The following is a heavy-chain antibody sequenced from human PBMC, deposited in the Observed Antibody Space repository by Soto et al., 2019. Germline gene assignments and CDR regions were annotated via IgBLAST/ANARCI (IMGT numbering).Heavy chain of an antibody. Sequence: EVHLVESGGGLVQPGGSLRLSCAASGFTFSGHWMSWVRQAPGKGLEWVAHIKQDGSETFYEGSVKGRFTISRDNAKNSLDLQMNSLRAEDTALYYCARDRAFCSGTNCRRGSIYYYYMDVWGNGTTVTVSS. J-gene: IGHJ6*03. CDR2: IKQDGSET. V-gene: IGHV3-7*01. CDR1: GFTFSGHW. D-gene: IGHD2-2*01. CDR3: ARDRAFCSGTNCRRGSIYYYYMDV.